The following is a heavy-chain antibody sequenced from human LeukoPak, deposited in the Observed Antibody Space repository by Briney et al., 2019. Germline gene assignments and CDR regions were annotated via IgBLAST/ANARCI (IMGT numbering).Heavy chain of an antibody. CDR2: ISYDGSNK. Sequence: PGRSLRLSCAASGFTFSSFGMHWVRQAPGKGLEWVAVISYDGSNKYYADSVKGRFTISRDNSKNTLYLQMDSLRAEDTAVYYCARGFRAFDFWAQGTMVTVSS. V-gene: IGHV3-30*03. CDR1: GFTFSSFG. J-gene: IGHJ3*01. CDR3: ARGFRAFDF.